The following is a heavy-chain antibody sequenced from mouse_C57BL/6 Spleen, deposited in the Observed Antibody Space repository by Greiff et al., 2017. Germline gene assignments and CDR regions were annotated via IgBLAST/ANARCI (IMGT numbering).Heavy chain of an antibody. J-gene: IGHJ2*01. CDR2: IDPANGNT. D-gene: IGHD1-1*01. V-gene: IGHV14-3*01. CDR1: GFNIKNTY. CDR3: ARARITTFDY. Sequence: VQLQQSVAELVRPGASVKLSCTASGFNIKNTYMPWVKQRPEQGLEWIGRIDPANGNTKYAPKFQGKDTITADTSSNTAYRQLSSLTSEDTAIYYCARARITTFDYWGQGTTLTVSS.